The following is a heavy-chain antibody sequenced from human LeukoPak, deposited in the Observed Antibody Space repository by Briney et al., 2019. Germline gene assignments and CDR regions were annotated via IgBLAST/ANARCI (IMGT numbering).Heavy chain of an antibody. CDR1: GFTFSSYS. V-gene: IGHV4-59*04. J-gene: IGHJ4*02. D-gene: IGHD1-26*01. Sequence: GSLRLSCAASGFTFSSYSMNWVRQPPGKGLEWIGTIYYSGTTYYNPSLKSRVTMSVDTSKNQFSLKLSSATAADTAVYYCARDARIVGAATVDYWGQGTLVTVSS. CDR3: ARDARIVGAATVDY. CDR2: IYYSGTT.